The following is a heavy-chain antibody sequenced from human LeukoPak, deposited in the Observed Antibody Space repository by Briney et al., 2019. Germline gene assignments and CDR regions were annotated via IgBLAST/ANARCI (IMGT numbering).Heavy chain of an antibody. D-gene: IGHD2/OR15-2a*01. Sequence: ASVKVSCKASGYTFTSYGISWVRQAPGQRLEWMGWIAGDGNTKYSQDLQGRFTITRDTSASTAYMELSSLRSDDTAVYYCVRDNREGAFDIWGQGTMVTVSP. J-gene: IGHJ3*02. CDR1: GYTFTSYG. CDR3: VRDNREGAFDI. CDR2: IAGDGNT. V-gene: IGHV1-3*01.